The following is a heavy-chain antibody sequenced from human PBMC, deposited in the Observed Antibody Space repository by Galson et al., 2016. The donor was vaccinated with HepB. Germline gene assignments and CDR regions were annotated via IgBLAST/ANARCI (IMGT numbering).Heavy chain of an antibody. V-gene: IGHV3-7*05. CDR2: IKQDGSEK. CDR1: GLTLSTNW. D-gene: IGHD2-2*01. Sequence: SLRLSCAASGLTLSTNWMSWVRQAPGKGLEWVANIKQDGSEKYYVDSVKGRFTISRDNAKSSLYLQMNSLGAEDTAIYYSAREDIVVVPTTMDDAFDIWGLGTMVTVSS. CDR3: AREDIVVVPTTMDDAFDI. J-gene: IGHJ3*02.